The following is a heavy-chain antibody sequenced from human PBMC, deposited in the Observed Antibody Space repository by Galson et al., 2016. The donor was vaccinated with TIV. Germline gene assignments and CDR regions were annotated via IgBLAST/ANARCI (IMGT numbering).Heavy chain of an antibody. Sequence: SLRLSCAASGLSVSINYIAWVRQAPGKGLEWVSLISAGGNTYYPDSVKSRFTISRDNSKNTLYLQMSGLRAEDTAVYYCARDRVIDAYYYHYTYGLDVWGLGTTVTVSS. CDR1: GLSVSINY. CDR3: ARDRVIDAYYYHYTYGLDV. CDR2: ISAGGNT. D-gene: IGHD2-21*01. J-gene: IGHJ6*02. V-gene: IGHV3-66*01.